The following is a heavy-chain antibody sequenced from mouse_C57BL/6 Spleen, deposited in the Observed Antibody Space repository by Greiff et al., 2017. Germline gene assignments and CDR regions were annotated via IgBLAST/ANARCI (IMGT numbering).Heavy chain of an antibody. CDR1: GYTFTDYY. Sequence: VQLQQSGPVLVKPGASVKMSCKASGYTFTDYYMNWVNQSHGKSLEWIGVINPYNGGTSYNQKFKGKGTLTVDKSSSTAYMELNSLTSEDSAVYYCARASYWAMDYWGQGTSVTVSS. CDR3: ARASYWAMDY. J-gene: IGHJ4*01. V-gene: IGHV1-19*01. CDR2: INPYNGGT. D-gene: IGHD1-1*01.